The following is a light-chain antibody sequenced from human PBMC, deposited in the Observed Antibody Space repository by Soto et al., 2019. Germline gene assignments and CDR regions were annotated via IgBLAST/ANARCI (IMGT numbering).Light chain of an antibody. V-gene: IGLV1-40*01. Sequence: QSVLTQPPSVSGAPGQRVTISCTGSSSNIGAGYDVHWYQQLPGTAPKLLLYGNSNRPSGVPDRFSGSKSGTSASLAITGLQAEDEADYYCQSYDSSLSGWVFGGGPKLTVL. J-gene: IGLJ3*02. CDR1: SSNIGAGYD. CDR2: GNS. CDR3: QSYDSSLSGWV.